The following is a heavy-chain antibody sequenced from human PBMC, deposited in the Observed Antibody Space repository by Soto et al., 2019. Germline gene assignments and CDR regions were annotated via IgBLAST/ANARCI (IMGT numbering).Heavy chain of an antibody. CDR3: ARVDTYDYYYAMDV. CDR1: GFTVSSNY. CDR2: IYSGGST. V-gene: IGHV3-53*01. Sequence: GGSLRLSCAASGFTVSSNYMSWVRQAPGKGLEWVSVIYSGGSTYYADSVKGRFTISRDKSKNTLYLQMRNLRAEDTAIYYCARVDTYDYYYAMDVWGQGTTVTVSS. D-gene: IGHD5-18*01. J-gene: IGHJ6*02.